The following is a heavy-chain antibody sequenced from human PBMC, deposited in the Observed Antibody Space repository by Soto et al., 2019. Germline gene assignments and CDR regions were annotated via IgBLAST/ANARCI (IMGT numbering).Heavy chain of an antibody. CDR1: GFSLSTSGVG. J-gene: IGHJ5*02. CDR3: AHTRRREGITIHPGVWFDP. V-gene: IGHV2-5*01. D-gene: IGHD3-10*01. Sequence: SGPTLVNPTQTLTLTCTFSGFSLSTSGVGVGWIRQPPGKALEWLALIYWNDDKRYSPSLKSRLTITKDTSNNQVVLTMTNMDPVDTATYYCAHTRRREGITIHPGVWFDPWGQGTLVTVSS. CDR2: IYWNDDK.